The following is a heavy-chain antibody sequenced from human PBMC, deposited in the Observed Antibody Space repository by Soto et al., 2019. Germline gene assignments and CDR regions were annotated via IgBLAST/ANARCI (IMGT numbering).Heavy chain of an antibody. CDR2: ISAYSANI. CDR3: ARDHNTSCTAGSCYSGIHY. CDR1: GYTFTSYG. Sequence: QVQLVQSGAEVKKPGASLKISCKTSGYTFTSYGVSWVRQAPGQGLEWMGWISAYSANINYAQKLQGRVTMTTDTSTNTAYMELRSLGSDDTAVYFCARDHNTSCTAGSCYSGIHYWGQGTLVTVSS. V-gene: IGHV1-18*01. J-gene: IGHJ4*02. D-gene: IGHD2-15*01.